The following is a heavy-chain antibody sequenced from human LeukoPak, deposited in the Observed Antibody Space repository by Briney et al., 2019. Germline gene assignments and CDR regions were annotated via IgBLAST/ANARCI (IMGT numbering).Heavy chain of an antibody. V-gene: IGHV3-74*01. CDR1: GFTFSSYW. D-gene: IGHD2/OR15-2a*01. J-gene: IGHJ2*01. Sequence: GGSLRLSCAASGFTFSSYWMHWVRQAPGKGLVWVSRINSDGSSTSYADSVKGRFTISRDNAKNTLYLQMNSLRAEDTAVYYCAREGRNSYWYFDLWGRGTLVTVSS. CDR3: AREGRNSYWYFDL. CDR2: INSDGSST.